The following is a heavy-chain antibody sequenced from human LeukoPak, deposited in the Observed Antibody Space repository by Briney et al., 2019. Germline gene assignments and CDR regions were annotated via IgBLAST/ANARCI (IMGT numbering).Heavy chain of an antibody. Sequence: SETLSLTCTVSGGSISSGGYYWSWIRQHPGKGLEWIGYIYYSGSTYYNPSLKGRVTISVDTSKSHFSLKLSSVTAADTAVYYCARRGVAAAATNFDYWGQGTLVTVSS. D-gene: IGHD3-10*01. CDR3: ARRGVAAAATNFDY. V-gene: IGHV4-31*03. J-gene: IGHJ4*02. CDR2: IYYSGST. CDR1: GGSISSGGYY.